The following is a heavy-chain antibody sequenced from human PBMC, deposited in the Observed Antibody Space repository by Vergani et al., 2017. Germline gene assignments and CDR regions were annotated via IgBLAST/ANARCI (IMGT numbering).Heavy chain of an antibody. Sequence: QVQLVQSGAEVKKPGASVKVSCKASGYTFTIYSIGWVRQAPGQGLEWLGWISGYNGNTNYEQKLQGRVTMTTDTSTSKAYMKLRNLKSDDTAVYYCARRVPFSAIEGQMVCYGLDVWGQGTTVTVSS. CDR3: ARRVPFSAIEGQMVCYGLDV. CDR2: ISGYNGNT. D-gene: IGHD6-13*01. J-gene: IGHJ6*02. V-gene: IGHV1-18*01. CDR1: GYTFTIYS.